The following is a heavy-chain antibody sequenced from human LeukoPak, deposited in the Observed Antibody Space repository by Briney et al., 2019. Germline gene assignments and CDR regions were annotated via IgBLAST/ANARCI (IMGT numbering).Heavy chain of an antibody. Sequence: GGSLRLSCAASGFTFDDYAMHWVRQAPGKGLEWVSLISGDGGSTYYADSVKGRFTIPRDNSKNSLYLQMNSLRTEDTALYYCAKDITSSWYIASGAFDIWGQGTMVTVSS. CDR2: ISGDGGST. CDR1: GFTFDDYA. J-gene: IGHJ3*02. CDR3: AKDITSSWYIASGAFDI. D-gene: IGHD6-13*01. V-gene: IGHV3-43*02.